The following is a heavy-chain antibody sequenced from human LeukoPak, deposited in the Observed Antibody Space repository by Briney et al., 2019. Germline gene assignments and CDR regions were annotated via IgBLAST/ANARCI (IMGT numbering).Heavy chain of an antibody. V-gene: IGHV3-48*04. CDR3: ARDGRNDYGDYDYYYYYGMDV. CDR2: ISSSSSTI. J-gene: IGHJ6*02. D-gene: IGHD4-17*01. Sequence: GGSLRLSCAASGFTFSSYSMNWVRQAPGKGLEWVSYISSSSSTIYYADSVKGRFTISRDNAKNSLYLQMNSLRAEDTAVYYCARDGRNDYGDYDYYYYYGMDVWGQGTTVTVSS. CDR1: GFTFSSYS.